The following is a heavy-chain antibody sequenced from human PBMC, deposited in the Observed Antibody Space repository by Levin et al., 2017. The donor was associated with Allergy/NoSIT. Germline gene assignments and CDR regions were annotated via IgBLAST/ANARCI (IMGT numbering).Heavy chain of an antibody. Sequence: GESLKISCAASGFTVSSNYMSWVRQAPGKGLEWVSVIYSGGSTYYADSVKGRFTISRDNSKNTLYLQMNSLRAEDTAVYYCARDPRGSTLSAFDIWGQGTMVTVSS. CDR2: IYSGGST. J-gene: IGHJ3*02. CDR1: GFTVSSNY. D-gene: IGHD5/OR15-5a*01. CDR3: ARDPRGSTLSAFDI. V-gene: IGHV3-66*01.